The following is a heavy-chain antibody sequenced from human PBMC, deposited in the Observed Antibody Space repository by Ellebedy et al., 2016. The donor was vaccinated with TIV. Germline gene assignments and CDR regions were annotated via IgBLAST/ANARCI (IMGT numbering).Heavy chain of an antibody. V-gene: IGHV4-59*01. Sequence: MPSETLSLTCTVSGGSISSYYWSWIRQPPGKGLEWIGYIYYSGSTNYNPSLKSRVTISVDTSKNQFSLKLSSVTAADTAVYYCARAAYSSGNLYFDYWGQGTLVTVSS. CDR1: GGSISSYY. D-gene: IGHD6-19*01. CDR2: IYYSGST. CDR3: ARAAYSSGNLYFDY. J-gene: IGHJ4*02.